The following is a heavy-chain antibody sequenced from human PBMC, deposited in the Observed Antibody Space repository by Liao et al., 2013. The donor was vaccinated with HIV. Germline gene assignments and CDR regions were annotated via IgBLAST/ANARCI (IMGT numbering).Heavy chain of an antibody. D-gene: IGHD1-14*01. CDR2: INHSGST. CDR3: ARQAGWPHRHFDY. V-gene: IGHV4-34*01. J-gene: IGHJ4*02. CDR1: GGSFSGYY. Sequence: QVQLQQWGAGLLKPSETLSLTCAVYGGSFSGYYWSWIRQPPGKGLEWIGEINHSGSTNYNPSLKSRVTISVDTSKNQFSLKLSSVTAADTAVYYCARQAGWPHRHFDYWGQGTLVTVSS.